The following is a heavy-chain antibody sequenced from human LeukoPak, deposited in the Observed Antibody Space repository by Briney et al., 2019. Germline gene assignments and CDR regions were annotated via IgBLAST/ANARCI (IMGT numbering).Heavy chain of an antibody. V-gene: IGHV3-23*01. J-gene: IGHJ3*01. CDR1: DFTFANYA. CDR2: IKGSGSYA. Sequence: PGGSLRLSCVGSDFTFANYAMTWVRLTPGKGLEWVSSIKGSGSYAMYADSVSGRFTTSRDNSRNTIFLQMTSLRAEDTAIYYCERDPNGDYIGAFEFWGLGTLVSVSS. CDR3: ERDPNGDYIGAFEF. D-gene: IGHD4-17*01.